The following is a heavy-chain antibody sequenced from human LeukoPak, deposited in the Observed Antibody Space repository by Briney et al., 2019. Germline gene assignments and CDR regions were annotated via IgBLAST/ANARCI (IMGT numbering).Heavy chain of an antibody. D-gene: IGHD3-22*01. Sequence: GGSLRLSCAASGFTFSDYYMSWIRQAPGKGLEWVSYISSSSSYTNYADSVKGRFTMSRDNAKNSLYLQMNSLRGEDTAVYYCAGYYYDSSGYYYYYYGMDVWGQGTTVTVSS. CDR1: GFTFSDYY. CDR3: AGYYYDSSGYYYYYYGMDV. J-gene: IGHJ6*02. CDR2: ISSSSSYT. V-gene: IGHV3-11*06.